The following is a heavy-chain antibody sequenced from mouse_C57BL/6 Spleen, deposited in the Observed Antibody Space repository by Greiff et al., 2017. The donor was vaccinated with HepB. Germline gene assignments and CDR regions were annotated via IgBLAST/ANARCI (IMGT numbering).Heavy chain of an antibody. J-gene: IGHJ1*03. V-gene: IGHV5-17*01. Sequence: EVQLVESGGGLVKPGGSLKLYCAASGFTFSDYGMHWVRQAPEKGLEWVAYISSGSSTIYYADTVKGRFTISRDNAKNTLFLQMTSLRSEDTAMYYCARDYGSSYWYFDVWGTGTTVTVSS. CDR3: ARDYGSSYWYFDV. CDR2: ISSGSSTI. D-gene: IGHD1-1*01. CDR1: GFTFSDYG.